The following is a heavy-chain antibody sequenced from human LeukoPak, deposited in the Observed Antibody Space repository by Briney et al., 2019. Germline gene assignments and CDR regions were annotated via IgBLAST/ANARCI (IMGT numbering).Heavy chain of an antibody. CDR2: ISTDGSST. V-gene: IGHV3-74*03. CDR3: AKDMWAGSSGYYSGGLDY. D-gene: IGHD3-22*01. J-gene: IGHJ4*02. Sequence: GGSLRLSCAASGFTFSNYWMHWVRQAPGKGLVWVSRISTDGSSTTYADSVKGRFTISRDNAKNSLYLQMNSLRAEDTALYYCAKDMWAGSSGYYSGGLDYWGQGTLVTVSS. CDR1: GFTFSNYW.